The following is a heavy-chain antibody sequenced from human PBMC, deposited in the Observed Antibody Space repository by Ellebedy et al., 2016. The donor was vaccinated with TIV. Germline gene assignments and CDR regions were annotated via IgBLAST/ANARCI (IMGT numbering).Heavy chain of an antibody. CDR2: INAGNGNT. J-gene: IGHJ4*02. CDR1: GYTFTSYA. D-gene: IGHD6-19*01. V-gene: IGHV1-3*01. Sequence: ASVKVSCKASGYTFTSYAMHWVRQAPGQRLEWRGWINAGNGNTKYSQKFQGRVTITRDTSASTAYMELSSLRSEDTAVYYCARREWLGYYDYWGQGTLVTVSS. CDR3: ARREWLGYYDY.